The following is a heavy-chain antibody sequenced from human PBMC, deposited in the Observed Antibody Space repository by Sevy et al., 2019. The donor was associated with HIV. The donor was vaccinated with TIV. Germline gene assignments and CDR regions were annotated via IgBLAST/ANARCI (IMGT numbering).Heavy chain of an antibody. D-gene: IGHD2-2*01. Sequence: ASVKVSCKASGYSLNSYDINWVRQATGQGLEWMGWTNPDSGRRGYAPKFQGRVTMTTDTSKGTAYMELRGLRSDDSAVYYCARADLDSTTFFYYYGLDVWGQRTTVTVSS. CDR3: ARADLDSTTFFYYYGLDV. CDR1: GYSLNSYD. CDR2: TNPDSGRR. J-gene: IGHJ6*02. V-gene: IGHV1-8*01.